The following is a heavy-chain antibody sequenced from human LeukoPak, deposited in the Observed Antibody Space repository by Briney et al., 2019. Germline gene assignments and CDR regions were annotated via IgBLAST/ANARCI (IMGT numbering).Heavy chain of an antibody. V-gene: IGHV4-34*01. CDR3: ARGLAYYYGSGSYSHYYYYGMDV. CDR2: INHSGST. Sequence: KPSETLSLTCAVYGGSFSGYCWSWIRQPPGKGLEWIGEINHSGSTNYNPSLKSRVTISVDTSKNQFSLKLSSVTAADTAVYYCARGLAYYYGSGSYSHYYYYGMDVWGQGTTVTVSS. J-gene: IGHJ6*02. CDR1: GGSFSGYC. D-gene: IGHD3-10*01.